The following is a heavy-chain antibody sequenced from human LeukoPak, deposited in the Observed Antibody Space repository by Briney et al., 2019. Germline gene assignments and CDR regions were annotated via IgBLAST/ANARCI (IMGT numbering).Heavy chain of an antibody. CDR2: INHSGST. Sequence: SETLSLTCAVYGVSFSGYYWSWVRQPPGKGLEWIGEINHSGSTNYNPSLKSRVTISVDTSNNQFSLKLSSVTAADTAVYYCARLHPEVALGALDIWGQGTMVTVSS. CDR1: GVSFSGYY. V-gene: IGHV4-34*01. D-gene: IGHD5-12*01. J-gene: IGHJ3*02. CDR3: ARLHPEVALGALDI.